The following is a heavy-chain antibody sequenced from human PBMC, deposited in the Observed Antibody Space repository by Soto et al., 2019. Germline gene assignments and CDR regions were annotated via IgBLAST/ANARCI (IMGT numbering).Heavy chain of an antibody. CDR1: GGTFSSYA. CDR2: TIPIFGTA. D-gene: IGHD3-22*01. J-gene: IGHJ4*02. Sequence: ASVKVSCKASGGTFSSYAISWVRQAPGQGLEWMGGTIPIFGTANYAQKFQGRVTITADESTSTAYMELSSLRSEDTAVYYCAKGVVVRNYYFDYWGQGTLVTVSS. CDR3: AKGVVVRNYYFDY. V-gene: IGHV1-69*13.